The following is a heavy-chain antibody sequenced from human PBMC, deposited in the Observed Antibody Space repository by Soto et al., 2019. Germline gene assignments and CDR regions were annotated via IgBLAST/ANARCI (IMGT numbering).Heavy chain of an antibody. CDR2: HHSDST. CDR1: GGSMRGQH. V-gene: IGHV4-4*09. Sequence: QVQLQESGPGLVKPSETLSITCTVSGGSMRGQHWSWIRQPPGKGLEWIGHHSDSTNYNPSLKSRITISTDTSKNQFSLKLSSVTAADTAVYYCATYTVGEGGRGYWGQGTLVTVSS. J-gene: IGHJ4*02. CDR3: ATYTVGEGGRGY. D-gene: IGHD3-16*01.